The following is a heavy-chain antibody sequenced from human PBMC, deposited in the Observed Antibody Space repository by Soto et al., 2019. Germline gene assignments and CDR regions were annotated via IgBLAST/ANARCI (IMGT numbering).Heavy chain of an antibody. J-gene: IGHJ4*02. CDR1: DGSIGMGYPY. D-gene: IGHD4-17*01. V-gene: IGHV4-30-4*01. Sequence: SEILSLTRPLSDGSIGMGYPYWNRIRQPPGKGLEWIGYIYYSGSTYYNPSLKSRVTISVDTSKNQFSLKLSSVTAADTAVYYCASTVTTRGLPFDYWGQGTLVTVSS. CDR2: IYYSGST. CDR3: ASTVTTRGLPFDY.